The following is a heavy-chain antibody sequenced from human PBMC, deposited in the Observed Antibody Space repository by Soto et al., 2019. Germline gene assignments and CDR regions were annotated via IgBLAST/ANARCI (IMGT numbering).Heavy chain of an antibody. J-gene: IGHJ6*02. D-gene: IGHD1-26*01. Sequence: GGSLRLSCAASGFTFSNAWMSWVRQAPGKGLEWVGRIKSKTDGGTTDYAAPVKGRFTISRDDSKNTLYLQMNSLKTEDTAVYYCTTQRWDPEDYGMDVWGQGTTVTVSS. CDR1: GFTFSNAW. CDR3: TTQRWDPEDYGMDV. CDR2: IKSKTDGGTT. V-gene: IGHV3-15*01.